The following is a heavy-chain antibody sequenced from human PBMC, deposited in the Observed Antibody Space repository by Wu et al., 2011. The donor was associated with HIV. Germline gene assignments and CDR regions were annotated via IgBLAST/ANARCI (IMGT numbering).Heavy chain of an antibody. CDR2: IYPPDSDT. D-gene: IGHD2-2*01. Sequence: EYMGMIYPPDSDTRYSPSFEGQVTISADKSSSIAYLQWNSLKASDTAMYYCAAGSTSWSLVDYWGQGTLVTVSS. J-gene: IGHJ4*02. CDR3: AAGSTSWSLVDY. V-gene: IGHV5-51*01.